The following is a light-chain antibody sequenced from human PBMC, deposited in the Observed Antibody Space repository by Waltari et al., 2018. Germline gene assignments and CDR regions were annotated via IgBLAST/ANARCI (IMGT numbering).Light chain of an antibody. CDR2: EDS. J-gene: IGLJ1*01. CDR3: QAWDSGFYV. Sequence: SYELTQPPSVSVSPGQTASITCSAYKLGNKFVSWHQHKPGQSPVLVIHEDSNRPTGIPERISGSNSGNTATLTSSGTQDMDEADYYCQAWDSGFYVFGSGTKVTVL. V-gene: IGLV3-1*01. CDR1: KLGNKF.